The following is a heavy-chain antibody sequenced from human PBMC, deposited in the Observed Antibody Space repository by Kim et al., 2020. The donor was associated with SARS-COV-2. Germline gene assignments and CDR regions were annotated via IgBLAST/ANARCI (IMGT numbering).Heavy chain of an antibody. V-gene: IGHV1-69*13. J-gene: IGHJ6*02. D-gene: IGHD3-10*01. CDR2: IIPIFGTA. Sequence: SVKVSCKASGGTFSSYAISWVRQAPGQGLEWMGGIIPIFGTANYAQKFQGRVTITADESTSTAYMELSSLRSEDTAVYYCARDGTHYGSGSYYSRDYYYGMDVWGQGTTVTVSS. CDR3: ARDGTHYGSGSYYSRDYYYGMDV. CDR1: GGTFSSYA.